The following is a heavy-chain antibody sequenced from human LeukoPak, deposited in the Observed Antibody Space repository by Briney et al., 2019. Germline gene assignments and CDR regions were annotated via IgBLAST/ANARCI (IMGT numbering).Heavy chain of an antibody. CDR3: ARGPVSRSGWLRGEYFDY. CDR2: ISSNGGNT. J-gene: IGHJ4*02. Sequence: GGSLRLSCAASGFTFSSYAMHWVRQAPGKGLEYVSAISSNGGNTYYANSVKGRFTISRDNSKKTLYLQMGSLRAEEVAVYYCARGPVSRSGWLRGEYFDYWGEGTLVTVSS. V-gene: IGHV3-64*01. CDR1: GFTFSSYA. D-gene: IGHD6-19*01.